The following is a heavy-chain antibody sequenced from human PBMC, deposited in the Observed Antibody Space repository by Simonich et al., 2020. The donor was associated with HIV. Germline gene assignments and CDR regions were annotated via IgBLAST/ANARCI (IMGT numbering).Heavy chain of an antibody. D-gene: IGHD2-2*01. CDR1: GRSFMAYY. Sequence: QVQLQQWGAGLLKPSETLSLTCAVYGRSFMAYYWSWVRQPPGKGLEWIGEVNHSGSTTYNASLKSRVTISIDTSKNQFSLKLSFVTAADTAVYYCARHMCSVTSCSEGYNWFDPWGQGTLVTVSS. CDR3: ARHMCSVTSCSEGYNWFDP. CDR2: VNHSGST. J-gene: IGHJ5*02. V-gene: IGHV4-34*01.